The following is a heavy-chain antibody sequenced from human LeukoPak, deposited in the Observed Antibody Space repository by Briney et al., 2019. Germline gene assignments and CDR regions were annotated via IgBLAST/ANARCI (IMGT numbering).Heavy chain of an antibody. CDR3: ARTVDSSGYYSLYFDY. D-gene: IGHD3-22*01. CDR1: GFTVSSNY. CDR2: IYSGGST. V-gene: IGHV3-66*01. J-gene: IGHJ4*02. Sequence: PGGSLRLSCAAAGFTVSSNYMSWVRQAPGKGLEWVSVIYSGGSTYYADSVKGRFTISRDNSKNTLYLQMNSLRAEDTAVYYCARTVDSSGYYSLYFDYWGQGTLVTVSS.